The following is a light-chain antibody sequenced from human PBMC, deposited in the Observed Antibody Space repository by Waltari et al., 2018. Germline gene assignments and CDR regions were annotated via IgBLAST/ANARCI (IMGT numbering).Light chain of an antibody. Sequence: DIVMTQSPDSLAVSLGERATINCKSSQSILYSSSNMNYLAWYQQKPGQPPKLLFYGASTRESGVPDRFSGSGSGTDFTLTISSLQAEDVAVYYCQQYYSSPPYTFGQGTKLEIK. V-gene: IGKV4-1*01. J-gene: IGKJ2*01. CDR2: GAS. CDR1: QSILYSSSNMNY. CDR3: QQYYSSPPYT.